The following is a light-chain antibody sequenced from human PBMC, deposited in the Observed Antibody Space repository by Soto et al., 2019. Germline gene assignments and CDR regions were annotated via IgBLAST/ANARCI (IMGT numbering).Light chain of an antibody. J-gene: IGLJ2*01. CDR1: SSDVGGYNY. CDR2: EVT. V-gene: IGLV2-14*01. Sequence: QSALTQPASVSGSPGQSITISCTGTSSDVGGYNYVSWYQQHPGKAPKLLIYEVTNRPSGVSNRFSGSKSGNTASLTISGLQAEDDADYYCSSYTSNSIPVVFGGGTKLTVL. CDR3: SSYTSNSIPVV.